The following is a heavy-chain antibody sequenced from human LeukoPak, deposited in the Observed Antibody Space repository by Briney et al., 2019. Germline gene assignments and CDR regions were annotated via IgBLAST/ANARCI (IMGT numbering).Heavy chain of an antibody. CDR3: AKVGYYGSGSYGMDV. J-gene: IGHJ6*02. CDR2: ISYDGSNK. CDR1: GFTFDDYG. D-gene: IGHD3-10*01. V-gene: IGHV3-30*18. Sequence: PGGSLRLSCAASGFTFDDYGMHWVRQAPGKGLEWVAVISYDGSNKYYADSVKGRFTISRDNSKNTLYLQMNSLRAEDTAVYYCAKVGYYGSGSYGMDVWGQGTTVTVSS.